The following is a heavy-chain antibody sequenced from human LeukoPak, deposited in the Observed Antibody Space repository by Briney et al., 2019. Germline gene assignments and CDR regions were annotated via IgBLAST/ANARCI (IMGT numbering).Heavy chain of an antibody. J-gene: IGHJ4*02. Sequence: GGSLRLSCAASGFTFDDYAMHWVRQAPGKGLEWVSGISWNSGSIGYADSVKGRFTISRDNAKNSLYLQMNSLRAEDTAVYYCARAGDSSLFDYWGQGTLVTVSS. D-gene: IGHD3-22*01. CDR1: GFTFDDYA. V-gene: IGHV3-9*01. CDR2: ISWNSGSI. CDR3: ARAGDSSLFDY.